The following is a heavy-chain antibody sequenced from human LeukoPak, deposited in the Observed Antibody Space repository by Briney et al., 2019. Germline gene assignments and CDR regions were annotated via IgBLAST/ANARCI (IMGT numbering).Heavy chain of an antibody. CDR3: AGAGYSYGYLFDY. CDR2: IYYSGRT. CDR1: GGSISSYY. Sequence: PSETLSLTCTVSGGSISSYYWSWIRQPPGKGLEWIGYIYYSGRTNYNPSLKSRVTISVDKSKNQFSLKLSSVTAADTAVYYCAGAGYSYGYLFDYWGQGTLVTVSS. J-gene: IGHJ4*02. D-gene: IGHD5-18*01. V-gene: IGHV4-59*01.